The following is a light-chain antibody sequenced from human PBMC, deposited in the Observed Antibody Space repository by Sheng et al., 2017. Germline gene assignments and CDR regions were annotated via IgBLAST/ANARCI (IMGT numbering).Light chain of an antibody. CDR1: QRVASY. CDR2: DTS. Sequence: EVVLTQSPATLSLSPGDRATLSCRASQRVASYLAWYQQKPGQAPRLLIYDTSNRATGIPARFSGSGSGTDFTLTISSLEPEDFAVYYCQQRRNWVLTFGPRDQSGYQT. CDR3: QQRRNWVLT. V-gene: IGKV3-11*01. J-gene: IGKJ3*01.